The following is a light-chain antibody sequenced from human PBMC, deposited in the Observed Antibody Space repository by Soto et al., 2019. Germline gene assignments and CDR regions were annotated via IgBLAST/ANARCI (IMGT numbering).Light chain of an antibody. CDR3: KKYNSPPF. CDR1: QGISNY. Sequence: DIQMTQSPSSLSASVGDRVTITCRASQGISNYLAWYQQKPGKVPKLLIYAASTLQSGVPSRFSGSGSGTDFTLTMSSLQPEDVTIYYCKKYNSPPFFGQGTRREIK. J-gene: IGKJ5*01. CDR2: AAS. V-gene: IGKV1-27*01.